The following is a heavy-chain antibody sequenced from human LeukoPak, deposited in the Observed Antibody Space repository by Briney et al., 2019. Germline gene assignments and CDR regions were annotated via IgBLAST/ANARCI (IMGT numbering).Heavy chain of an antibody. V-gene: IGHV4-39*01. D-gene: IGHD3-16*01. CDR3: ARQLIQPRAFDS. CDR2: IYYSGGA. Sequence: PSETLSLTCTVSGGSISSYYWAWIRQPPGKGLEWIGSIYYSGGAYSHPSLKSRATIFVDTSNNHFSLKLRSVTAADTAVYYCARQLIQPRAFDSWGQGTLVTVSS. CDR1: GGSISSYY. J-gene: IGHJ4*02.